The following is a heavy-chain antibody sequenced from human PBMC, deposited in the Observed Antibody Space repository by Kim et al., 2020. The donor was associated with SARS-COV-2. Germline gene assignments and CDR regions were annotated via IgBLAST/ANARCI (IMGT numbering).Heavy chain of an antibody. V-gene: IGHV3-30*04. D-gene: IGHD3-10*01. CDR2: IAYDGSRI. Sequence: LSLTCAASGFTFSAHALHWVRQAPGKGLEGVAHIAYDGSRITYPDSVKGRFIISRDSTKRTLYLQMNSLRPEDTAAYYCLAEIGSRSFDHWGQG. CDR3: LAEIGSRSFDH. CDR1: GFTFSAHA. J-gene: IGHJ4*02.